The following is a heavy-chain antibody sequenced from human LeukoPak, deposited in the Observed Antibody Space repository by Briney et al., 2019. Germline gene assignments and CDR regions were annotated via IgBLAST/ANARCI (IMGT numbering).Heavy chain of an antibody. CDR2: IYYSGST. CDR1: GGSISSGDYY. J-gene: IGHJ5*02. V-gene: IGHV4-30-4*01. CDR3: ARAKTRFGELDWFDP. D-gene: IGHD3-10*01. Sequence: KPSETLSLTCTVSGGSISSGDYYWSWIRQPPGKGLEWIGYIYYSGSTYYNPSLKSRVTISVDTSKNQFSPKLSSVTAADTAVYYCARAKTRFGELDWFDPWGQGTLVTVSS.